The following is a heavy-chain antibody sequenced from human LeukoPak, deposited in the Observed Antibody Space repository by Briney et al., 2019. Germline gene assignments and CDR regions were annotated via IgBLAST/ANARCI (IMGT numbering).Heavy chain of an antibody. Sequence: SQTLSLTCAISGDSVSTNSAAWNWIRQSPSRGLEWLGRTYYRSKWYNDYAVSVKSRIAINPDTSKNQFSLLLNSVTPEDTAVYYRARDMGVFSKWSKYDYWGQGTLVTVSS. CDR1: GDSVSTNSAA. CDR2: TYYRSKWYN. D-gene: IGHD2-15*01. V-gene: IGHV6-1*01. CDR3: ARDMGVFSKWSKYDY. J-gene: IGHJ4*02.